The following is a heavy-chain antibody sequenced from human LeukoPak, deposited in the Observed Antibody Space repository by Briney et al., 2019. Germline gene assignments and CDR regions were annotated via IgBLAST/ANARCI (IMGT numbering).Heavy chain of an antibody. CDR1: GYTVTSYG. CDR3: ARDFGRVQQDNFDY. J-gene: IGHJ4*02. V-gene: IGHV1-18*01. D-gene: IGHD6-13*01. Sequence: GASGKVSCKASGYTVTSYGISWVRQAPGQGLEWMGWISAYNGNTNYAQKRQGRVTMTTDTSTRTASMELRSLRSDDTAVYYCARDFGRVQQDNFDYWGQGTLVTVSS. CDR2: ISAYNGNT.